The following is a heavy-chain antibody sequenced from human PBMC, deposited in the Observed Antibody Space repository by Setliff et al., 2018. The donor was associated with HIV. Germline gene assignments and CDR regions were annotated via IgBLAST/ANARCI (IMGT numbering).Heavy chain of an antibody. CDR3: ARARGGNSEWSY. CDR2: INADSSST. D-gene: IGHD2-15*01. V-gene: IGHV3-74*01. J-gene: IGHJ4*02. CDR1: GLTFKNYW. Sequence: PGGSLRLSCAAPGLTFKNYWIHWVRQAPGKGLVWVSRINADSSSTTYADSVKGRFTISRDNAKNTVYLQMNSLRAEDTAVYSCARARGGNSEWSYWGQGTLVTVSS.